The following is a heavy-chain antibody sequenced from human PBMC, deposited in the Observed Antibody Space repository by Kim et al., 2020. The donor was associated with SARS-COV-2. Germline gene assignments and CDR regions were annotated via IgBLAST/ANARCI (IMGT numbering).Heavy chain of an antibody. D-gene: IGHD1-26*01. CDR1: GYRFIRYW. V-gene: IGHV5-51*01. CDR2: IYLGDSDT. Sequence: GESLKIYCKGCGYRFIRYWMGWVREMRGKGMEWMGIIYLGDSDTRYSLSFQGQVTIAADKSISTAYLQWSSLKASDTAMYYCARGGPQVGSYYSVDYYYGMDVWAQGTTVTVSS. CDR3: ARGGPQVGSYYSVDYYYGMDV. J-gene: IGHJ6*02.